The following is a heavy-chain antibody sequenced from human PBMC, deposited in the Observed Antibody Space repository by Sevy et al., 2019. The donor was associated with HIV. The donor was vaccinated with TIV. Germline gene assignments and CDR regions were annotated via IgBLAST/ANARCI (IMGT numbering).Heavy chain of an antibody. CDR2: ISYDGRNK. CDR1: GFTFSSYG. V-gene: IGHV3-30*18. Sequence: GGSLRLSCAASGFTFSSYGMHWVRQAPGKGLEWVAVISYDGRNKDYADSVKGRFTISRDNSKNTLYLQMNSLRAEDTAVYYCAKEASLWFGREYFDYWRQGTLVTVSS. D-gene: IGHD3-10*01. CDR3: AKEASLWFGREYFDY. J-gene: IGHJ4*02.